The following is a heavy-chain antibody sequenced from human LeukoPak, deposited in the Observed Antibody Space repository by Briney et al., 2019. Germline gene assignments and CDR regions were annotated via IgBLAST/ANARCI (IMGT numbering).Heavy chain of an antibody. J-gene: IGHJ4*02. CDR1: GYTFTGYY. Sequence: ASVKVSCKASGYTFTGYYMHWVRRAPGQGLEWMGWINPNSGGTNYAQKFQGWVTMTRDTSISTAYMELSRLRSDDTAVYYCARENSSGWSGYFDYWGQGTLVTVSS. CDR2: INPNSGGT. V-gene: IGHV1-2*04. CDR3: ARENSSGWSGYFDY. D-gene: IGHD6-19*01.